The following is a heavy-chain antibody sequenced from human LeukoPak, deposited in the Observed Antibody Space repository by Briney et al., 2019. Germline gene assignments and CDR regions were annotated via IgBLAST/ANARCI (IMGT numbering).Heavy chain of an antibody. CDR2: ISSSSSYI. CDR3: ARDRSYWGSYYMDV. CDR1: GFTFSSYG. V-gene: IGHV3-21*01. J-gene: IGHJ6*03. Sequence: PGGTLRLSCTASGFTFSSYGMSWVRQAPGKGLEWVSSISSSSSYIYYADSVKGRFTISRDNAKNSLYLQMNSLRAEDTAVYYCARDRSYWGSYYMDVWGKGTTVTVSS. D-gene: IGHD3-16*01.